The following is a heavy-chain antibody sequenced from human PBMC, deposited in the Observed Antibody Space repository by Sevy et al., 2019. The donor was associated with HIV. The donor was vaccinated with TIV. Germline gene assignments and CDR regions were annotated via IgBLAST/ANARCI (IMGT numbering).Heavy chain of an antibody. CDR2: ISSGSRYT. CDR3: ARVRVVAADYYFDY. D-gene: IGHD6-13*01. J-gene: IGHJ4*02. Sequence: GESLKISCAASGFSFSDYYMTWIRQAPGKGLEWVSYISSGSRYTNYADSVKGRFAISRDNAENSLYLQMSSLRAEDTAVYYCARVRVVAADYYFDYWGQGTLVTVSS. V-gene: IGHV3-11*06. CDR1: GFSFSDYY.